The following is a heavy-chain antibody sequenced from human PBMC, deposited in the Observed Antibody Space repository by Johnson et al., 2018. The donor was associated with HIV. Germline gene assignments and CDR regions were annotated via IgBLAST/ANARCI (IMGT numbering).Heavy chain of an antibody. CDR1: GFSFSSYG. Sequence: QVQLVESGGGVVQPGGSLRLSCVASGFSFSSYGIHWVRQAPGKGLEWLTFIQYNGANKYSTDSVKGRFTISRDNSKNTLYLQMNSLRAEDTAVYYCARSRTRLPFDAFDIWGQGTMVTVSS. D-gene: IGHD5/OR15-5a*01. J-gene: IGHJ3*02. CDR3: ARSRTRLPFDAFDI. CDR2: IQYNGANK. V-gene: IGHV3-30*02.